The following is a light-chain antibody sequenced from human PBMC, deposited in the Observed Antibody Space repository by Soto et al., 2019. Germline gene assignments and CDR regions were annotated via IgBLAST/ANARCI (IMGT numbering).Light chain of an antibody. J-gene: IGLJ1*01. CDR2: EVT. CDR1: GSDVGTYNF. CDR3: SSYTGDKHFYV. Sequence: QSALTQPPSASGSPGQSVSISCTGTGSDVGTYNFVSWYQQHPGKAPKLLIYEVTKRPSGVPDRFSGSKSGNTASLTVSGIKAEDEDEYFCSSYTGDKHFYVFGTGTKLTVL. V-gene: IGLV2-8*01.